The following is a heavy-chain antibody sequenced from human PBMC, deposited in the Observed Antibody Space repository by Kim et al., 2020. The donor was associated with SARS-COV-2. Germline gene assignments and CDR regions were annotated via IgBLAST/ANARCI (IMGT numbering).Heavy chain of an antibody. CDR1: GGSVSSSDYY. J-gene: IGHJ4*02. CDR2: IYYAGNT. Sequence: SETLSLTCTVSGGSVSSSDYYWGWIRQPPEKGLEWIGSIYYAGNTYDNPSLKSRVSISVDTSKNQFSLKLSSVTAADTAIYYCARHWGRGVPPGIDYWGQGTLVTVSS. D-gene: IGHD2-2*01. CDR3: ARHWGRGVPPGIDY. V-gene: IGHV4-39*01.